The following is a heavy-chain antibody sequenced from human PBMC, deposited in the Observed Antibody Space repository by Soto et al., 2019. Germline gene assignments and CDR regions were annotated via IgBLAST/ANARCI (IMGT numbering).Heavy chain of an antibody. V-gene: IGHV4-39*01. J-gene: IGHJ5*02. CDR2: VYYSGVT. D-gene: IGHD2-2*02. Sequence: QLQLQESGPGLVKPSETLSLTCTVSGCSIRSTTYSWGWVRQPPGKVLEWIGRVYYSGVTFYNSSLKGRVTMSLDMSKNQLSLRLSSATAADTAVYYCVRHNTGPNWFDPWGQGILVTVSS. CDR3: VRHNTGPNWFDP. CDR1: GCSIRSTTYS.